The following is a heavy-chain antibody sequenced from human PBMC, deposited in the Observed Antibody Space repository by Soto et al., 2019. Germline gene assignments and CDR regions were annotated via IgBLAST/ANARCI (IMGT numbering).Heavy chain of an antibody. CDR1: GGSISSGGYY. CDR2: IYYSGST. CDR3: ARDRGSSSPVVDV. V-gene: IGHV4-31*03. J-gene: IGHJ6*02. Sequence: SETLSLTCTVSGGSISSGGYYWSWIRQHPGKGLEWIGYIYYSGSTYYNPSLKSRVTISVDTSKNQFSLKLSSVTAADTAVYYCARDRGSSSPVVDVWGQGTTVTVSS. D-gene: IGHD6-6*01.